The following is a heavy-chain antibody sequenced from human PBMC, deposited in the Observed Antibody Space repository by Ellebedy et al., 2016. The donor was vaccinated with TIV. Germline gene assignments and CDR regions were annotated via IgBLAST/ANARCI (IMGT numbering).Heavy chain of an antibody. J-gene: IGHJ6*02. D-gene: IGHD5/OR15-5a*01. CDR1: GDSISSYY. Sequence: MPSETLSLTCTVSGDSISSYYWSWIRQPPGKGLEWIGYIYYSGSTNYNPSLKSRVTISVDTSKNQFSLKLTSVTAADTAVYYCARKVSTAPYYSYGLDVWGQGTTVTVSS. CDR2: IYYSGST. V-gene: IGHV4-59*08. CDR3: ARKVSTAPYYSYGLDV.